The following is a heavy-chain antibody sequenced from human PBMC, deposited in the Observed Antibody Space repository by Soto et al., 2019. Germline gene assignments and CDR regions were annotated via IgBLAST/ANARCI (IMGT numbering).Heavy chain of an antibody. V-gene: IGHV1-2*02. CDR3: ARPDYYDSSGYRGFDP. J-gene: IGHJ5*02. CDR2: INPNSGGT. Sequence: ASVKVSCKASGYTFTGYYMHWVRQAPGQGLEWMGWINPNSGGTNYAQKFQGRVTMTRDTSISTAYMELSRLRSDDTAVYYCARPDYYDSSGYRGFDPWGQGTLV. CDR1: GYTFTGYY. D-gene: IGHD3-22*01.